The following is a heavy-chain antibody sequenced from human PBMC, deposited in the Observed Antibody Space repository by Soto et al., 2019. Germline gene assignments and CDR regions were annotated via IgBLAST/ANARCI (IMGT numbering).Heavy chain of an antibody. V-gene: IGHV5-51*01. CDR3: ARWATGTYYGMDV. CDR1: GYKPSTWHNFTSYW. Sequence: GESLKISCKGSGYKPSTWHNFTSYWIAWVRQMPGEGLEWMGIIYPGDSDTRYSPSFQGQVTISADKSINTVYLQWSSLKASDTAMYSCARWATGTYYGMDVWGQGTTVTVSS. D-gene: IGHD3-10*01. J-gene: IGHJ6*02. CDR2: IYPGDSDT.